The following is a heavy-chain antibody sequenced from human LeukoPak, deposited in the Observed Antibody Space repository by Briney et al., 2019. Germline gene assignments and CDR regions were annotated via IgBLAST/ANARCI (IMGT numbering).Heavy chain of an antibody. J-gene: IGHJ4*02. CDR3: AALAAAGNFDY. V-gene: IGHV3-23*01. CDR2: ISGNGDTT. Sequence: PGGSLRLSCAASGFTFSSYAMNWVRQAPGKGLEWVSGISGNGDTTYYADSVKGRFTISRDNSKNTLYLQMNSLRAEDTAVYYCAALAAAGNFDYWGQGTLVTVSS. CDR1: GFTFSSYA. D-gene: IGHD6-13*01.